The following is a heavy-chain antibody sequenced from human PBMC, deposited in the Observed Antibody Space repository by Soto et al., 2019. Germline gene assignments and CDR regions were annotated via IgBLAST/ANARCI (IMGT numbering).Heavy chain of an antibody. D-gene: IGHD3-3*01. CDR1: GGSISSGGYS. V-gene: IGHV4-30-2*01. Sequence: PSETLSLTCAVSGGSISSGGYSWSWIRQPPGKGLEWIGYIYHSGSTYYNPSLKSRVTISVDRSKNQFSLKLSSVTAADTAVYYCARGDYDFWSGYYTGWFDPWGQGTLVTVSS. J-gene: IGHJ5*02. CDR3: ARGDYDFWSGYYTGWFDP. CDR2: IYHSGST.